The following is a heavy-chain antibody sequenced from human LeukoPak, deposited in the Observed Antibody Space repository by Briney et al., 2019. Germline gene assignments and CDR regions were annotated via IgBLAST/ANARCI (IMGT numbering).Heavy chain of an antibody. CDR1: GYTFTSYG. V-gene: IGHV1-18*01. CDR3: ARDSYDSSGSYFFLKLLDY. J-gene: IGHJ4*02. D-gene: IGHD3-22*01. CDR2: ITPFNGNT. Sequence: ASVKVSCKVSGYTFTSYGINWVRQAPGQGLEWMGWITPFNGNTDYAQKFQGRVTMTRDTSTNTAYMELRSLRSDDTAVYYCARDSYDSSGSYFFLKLLDYWGQGTLVAVSS.